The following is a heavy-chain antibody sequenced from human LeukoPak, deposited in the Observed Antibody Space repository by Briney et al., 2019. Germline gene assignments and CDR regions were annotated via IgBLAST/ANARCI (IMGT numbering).Heavy chain of an antibody. J-gene: IGHJ4*02. CDR3: AAAPQTYRYLGS. V-gene: IGHV3-48*04. CDR2: ISSGGSTI. D-gene: IGHD3-16*02. Sequence: PGGSLRLSCVASGFTFSTYNMNWVRQAPGKGLKWVSYISSGGSTIYYADSVKGRFTISRDNAKNSVYLQMNSLRAEDTAVYYCAAAPQTYRYLGSWGPGTLVTVSS. CDR1: GFTFSTYN.